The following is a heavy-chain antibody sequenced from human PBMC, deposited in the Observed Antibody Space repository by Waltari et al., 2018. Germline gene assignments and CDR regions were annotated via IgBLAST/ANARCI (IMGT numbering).Heavy chain of an antibody. CDR1: GYTFTGYY. CDR3: ARPRHSSGWYGSDY. CDR2: IYPGDSDT. J-gene: IGHJ4*02. D-gene: IGHD6-19*01. Sequence: VQLVQSGAEVKKPGASVKVSCKASGYTFTGYYMHCLRQAPGQGLEWMGIIYPGDSDTRYSPSFQGQVTISADKSISTAYLQWSSLKASDTAMYYCARPRHSSGWYGSDYWGQGTLVTVSS. V-gene: IGHV5-51*01.